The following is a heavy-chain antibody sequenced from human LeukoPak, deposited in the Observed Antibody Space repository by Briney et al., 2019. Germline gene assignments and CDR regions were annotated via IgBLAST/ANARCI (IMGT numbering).Heavy chain of an antibody. Sequence: GGSLRLSCAASGFTFSSYAMSWVRDAPGKGLEWVSAISGSGGSTYYADSLKGRFTISRDNSKNTQYLQMNSLRAEDTAVYYCAKVFGTYGTFDIWGQGTMVTVSS. D-gene: IGHD3/OR15-3a*01. J-gene: IGHJ3*02. V-gene: IGHV3-23*01. CDR1: GFTFSSYA. CDR3: AKVFGTYGTFDI. CDR2: ISGSGGST.